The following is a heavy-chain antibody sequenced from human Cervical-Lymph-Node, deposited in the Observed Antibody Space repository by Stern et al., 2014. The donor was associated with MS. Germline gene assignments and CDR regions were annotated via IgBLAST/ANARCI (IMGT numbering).Heavy chain of an antibody. CDR1: GGTFSTYP. J-gene: IGHJ6*02. Sequence: VHLVESGAEVKKPGSSVKVSCKASGGTFSTYPIIWVRQAPGQGLEWMGGIIPFFGTANYAQKFQGRGTITAADSSSTAYMELSSLRSEDTAVYYCASPVTLTVGAMDVWGQGTTITVSS. CDR2: IIPFFGTA. D-gene: IGHD4-17*01. V-gene: IGHV1-69*01. CDR3: ASPVTLTVGAMDV.